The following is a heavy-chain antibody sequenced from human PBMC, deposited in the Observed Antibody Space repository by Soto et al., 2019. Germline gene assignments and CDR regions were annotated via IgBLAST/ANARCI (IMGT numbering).Heavy chain of an antibody. V-gene: IGHV1-69*12. D-gene: IGHD3-3*01. CDR1: GGTFSSYA. Sequence: QVQLVQSGAEVKKPGSSVKVSCKASGGTFSSYAISWVRQAPGQGLEWMGGIIPIFGTANYAQKFQGRVTIXXDXSXXTAYMELSSLRSEDTAVYYCARGLREWFQSWWFDPWGQGTLVTVSS. CDR2: IIPIFGTA. CDR3: ARGLREWFQSWWFDP. J-gene: IGHJ5*02.